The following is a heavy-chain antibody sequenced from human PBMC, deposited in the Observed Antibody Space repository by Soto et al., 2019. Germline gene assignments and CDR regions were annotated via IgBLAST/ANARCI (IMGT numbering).Heavy chain of an antibody. J-gene: IGHJ6*02. D-gene: IGHD2-15*01. CDR1: GYSVTSSDYY. V-gene: IGHV4-39*01. Sequence: SETLSLTCSVSGYSVTSSDYYWAWIRQPPGKGLEWIGSMFYSGLTYYNPPLKSRVTLSVDTSKNQFSVRLNSVTAADTAVYYCAPLSVSLSGPYGIHVWGQGTTVTVSS. CDR2: MFYSGLT. CDR3: APLSVSLSGPYGIHV.